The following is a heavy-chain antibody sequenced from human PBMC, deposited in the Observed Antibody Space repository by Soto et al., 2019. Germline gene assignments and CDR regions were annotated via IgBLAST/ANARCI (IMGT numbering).Heavy chain of an antibody. D-gene: IGHD5-18*01. CDR1: GFTFSNYW. J-gene: IGHJ3*01. CDR2: IRQDGGDK. V-gene: IGHV3-7*01. Sequence: ELQLVESGGGLVQPGGSLRLSCAASGFTFSNYWMGWVRQAPGKGLEWVANIRQDGGDKRDWDSVKGRFTISRDNSKNTLSLQMNNLRTEDTAVYYCARGGGYSYGTNDAFDVWGQGTMVTVSS. CDR3: ARGGGYSYGTNDAFDV.